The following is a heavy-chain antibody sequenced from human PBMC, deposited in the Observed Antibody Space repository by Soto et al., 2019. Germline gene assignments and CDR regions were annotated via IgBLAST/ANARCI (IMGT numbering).Heavy chain of an antibody. Sequence: SETLSLTCSVSGGSISDYYWSWIRQPPGKGLEWIGYTYYGWSTNYNPSLKSRVTISVDTSKNQFSLKLISVTAADTAVYYCARDREYYDSSGLYFDYWGQGTL. V-gene: IGHV4-59*01. CDR2: TYYGWST. J-gene: IGHJ4*02. D-gene: IGHD3-22*01. CDR1: GGSISDYY. CDR3: ARDREYYDSSGLYFDY.